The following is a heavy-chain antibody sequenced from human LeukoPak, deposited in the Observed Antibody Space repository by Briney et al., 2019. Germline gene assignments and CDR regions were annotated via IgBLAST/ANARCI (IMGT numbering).Heavy chain of an antibody. V-gene: IGHV4-61*02. CDR2: IYTSGST. J-gene: IGHJ4*02. CDR3: ARGSIKFDY. Sequence: SETLSLTCTVSGNSISSGDYYWSWIRQPAGKGLEWIGRIYTSGSTTYNPSLKSRVTMSVDPSKNQFSLKLSSVTAADTAVYYCARGSIKFDYWSQGTLVTVSA. CDR1: GNSISSGDYY. D-gene: IGHD5-12*01.